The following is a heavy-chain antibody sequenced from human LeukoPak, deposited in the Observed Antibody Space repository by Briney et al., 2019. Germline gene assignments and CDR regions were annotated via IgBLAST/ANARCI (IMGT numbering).Heavy chain of an antibody. CDR3: ARESAYGASSAFDY. CDR1: GGSISSEGYY. V-gene: IGHV4-31*03. D-gene: IGHD4-17*01. CDR2: INHSGST. J-gene: IGHJ4*02. Sequence: PSQTLSLTCTVSGGSISSEGYYWSWIRQPPGKGLEWIGEINHSGSTNYNPSLKSRVTISVDTSKNQFSLKLSSVTAADTAVYYCARESAYGASSAFDYWGQGTLVTVSS.